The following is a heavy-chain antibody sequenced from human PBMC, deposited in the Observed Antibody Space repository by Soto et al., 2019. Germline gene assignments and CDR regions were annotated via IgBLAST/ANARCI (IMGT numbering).Heavy chain of an antibody. CDR3: ARDWVNERWLDP. D-gene: IGHD1-1*01. Sequence: SETLSLTCTVSVDSMNSGDYYWSWIRQPPGKGLEWIGYIFYSGSTYYNPSLKSRVTISGDMSKNQFSLNLRSVTAADTAVYFCARDWVNERWLDPWGQGALVTVSS. CDR1: VDSMNSGDYY. V-gene: IGHV4-30-4*01. CDR2: IFYSGST. J-gene: IGHJ5*02.